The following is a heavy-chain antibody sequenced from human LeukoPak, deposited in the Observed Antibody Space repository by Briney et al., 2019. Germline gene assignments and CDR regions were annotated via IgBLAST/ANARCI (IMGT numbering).Heavy chain of an antibody. V-gene: IGHV1-8*03. D-gene: IGHD2-2*01. Sequence: ASVKDSCKASGYTFTSYDSNGVRQATGQEGQWRGWMNPNSGNTGYAHTFHGRVTITTNTTISTAYIQLSSLISEDTAVYYCASVNLGYCSSTSCYGWFDPWCGGTLVAVSS. CDR3: ASVNLGYCSSTSCYGWFDP. CDR2: MNPNSGNT. J-gene: IGHJ5*02. CDR1: GYTFTSYD.